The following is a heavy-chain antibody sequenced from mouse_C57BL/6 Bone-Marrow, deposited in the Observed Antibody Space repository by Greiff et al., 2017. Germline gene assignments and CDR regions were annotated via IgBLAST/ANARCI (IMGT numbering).Heavy chain of an antibody. Sequence: QVQLQQPGAELVMPGASVKLSCKASGYTFTSYWMPWVKQRPGQGLEWIGEIDPSDSYTNYNQKFKGKSTLTVDKSSSTAYMQLSSLTSEDSAVYYCAREDFNYYGSSPAWFDYWGQGTLVTVSA. CDR3: AREDFNYYGSSPAWFDY. D-gene: IGHD1-1*01. V-gene: IGHV1-69*01. CDR2: IDPSDSYT. J-gene: IGHJ3*01. CDR1: GYTFTSYW.